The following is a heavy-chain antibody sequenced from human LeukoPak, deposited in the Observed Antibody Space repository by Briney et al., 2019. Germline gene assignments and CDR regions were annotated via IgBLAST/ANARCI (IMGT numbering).Heavy chain of an antibody. CDR3: ARDPSRIGDAFDI. Sequence: SETLSLTCTVSGGSISSGGYYWSWIRQHPGKGLEWIGYIYYSGSTYYNPSLKSRVTISVDTSKNQFSPKLSSVTAADTAVYYCARDPSRIGDAFDIWGQGTMVTVSS. V-gene: IGHV4-31*03. CDR1: GGSISSGGYY. D-gene: IGHD2-15*01. J-gene: IGHJ3*02. CDR2: IYYSGST.